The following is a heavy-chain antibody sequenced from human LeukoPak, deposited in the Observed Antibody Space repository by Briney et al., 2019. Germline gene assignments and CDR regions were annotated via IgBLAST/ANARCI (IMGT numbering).Heavy chain of an antibody. CDR2: ISSSYNYI. CDR1: GFTFSSYT. J-gene: IGHJ4*02. V-gene: IGHV3-21*01. D-gene: IGHD6-13*01. Sequence: GGSLRLSCAASGFTFSSYTMNWVRQAPGKGLEWVSSISSSYNYIYYADSVKGRFTISRDNSKNTLYLQMNSLRAEDTAVYYCAKDSSSWYYFDYWGQGTLVTVSS. CDR3: AKDSSSWYYFDY.